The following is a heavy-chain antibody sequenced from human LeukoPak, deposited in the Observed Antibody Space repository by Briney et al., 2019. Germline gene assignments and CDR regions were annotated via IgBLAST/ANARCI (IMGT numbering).Heavy chain of an antibody. Sequence: ASVKVSCKASGYTLTELSMHWVRQAPGKGLEWMGGFDPEDGETIYAQKFQGRVTMTEDTSTDTAYMELSSLRSEDTAVYYCATGVAVVTANNDAFDIWGQGTMVTVSS. V-gene: IGHV1-24*01. CDR3: ATGVAVVTANNDAFDI. J-gene: IGHJ3*02. CDR1: GYTLTELS. D-gene: IGHD2-21*02. CDR2: FDPEDGET.